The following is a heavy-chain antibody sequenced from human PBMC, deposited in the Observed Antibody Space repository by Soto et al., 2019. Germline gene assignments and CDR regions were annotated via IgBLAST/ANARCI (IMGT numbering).Heavy chain of an antibody. CDR3: ARVDPYYASDY. J-gene: IGHJ4*02. CDR2: INSDGSRT. V-gene: IGHV3-74*01. CDR1: GFPFSSYW. D-gene: IGHD3-3*01. Sequence: GGSLRLSCAASGFPFSSYWMHWVRQAPGKGLVWVSRINSDGSRTTYADSVKGRFTISRDNSNNTLSLQMNSLRVEDTAVYHCARVDPYYASDYWGQGTVVTVSS.